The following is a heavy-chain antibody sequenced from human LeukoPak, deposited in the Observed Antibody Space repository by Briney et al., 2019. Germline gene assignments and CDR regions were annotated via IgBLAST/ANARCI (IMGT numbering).Heavy chain of an antibody. D-gene: IGHD6-13*01. J-gene: IGHJ6*03. CDR2: ISGSGGST. V-gene: IGHV3-23*01. Sequence: GGSLRLSCAASGFTFSSYGMSWVRQAPGKGLEWVSAISGSGGSTYYADSVKGRFTISRDNSKNTLYLQMNSLRAEDTAVYYCAKEGSSWFYYYYYYMDVWGKGTTVTISS. CDR1: GFTFSSYG. CDR3: AKEGSSWFYYYYYYMDV.